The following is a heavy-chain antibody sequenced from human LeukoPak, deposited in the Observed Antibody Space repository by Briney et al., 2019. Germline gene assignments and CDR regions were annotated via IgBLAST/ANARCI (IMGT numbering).Heavy chain of an antibody. D-gene: IGHD6-6*01. Sequence: GGSLRLSCAASGFTFSLYEMNWVRQAPGKGLEWVSYISSSGTIYYADSVKGRFTISRDDAKNSLYLQMNSLRVEDTAIYYCARGRTGSYYSDYWGQGTLVTVSS. J-gene: IGHJ4*02. CDR2: ISSSGTI. CDR1: GFTFSLYE. CDR3: ARGRTGSYYSDY. V-gene: IGHV3-48*03.